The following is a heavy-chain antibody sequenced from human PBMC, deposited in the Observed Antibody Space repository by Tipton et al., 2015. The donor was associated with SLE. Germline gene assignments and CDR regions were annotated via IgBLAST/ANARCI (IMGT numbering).Heavy chain of an antibody. D-gene: IGHD6-19*01. V-gene: IGHV3-23*01. Sequence: SLRLSCAASGFTFSDYYMSWVRQAPGKGLEWVSAISGSGGSTYYAASVKGRFTISRANSKNTLYLQMNSLRAEDTAVYYCAKYSGWIYWGQGTLVTVSS. CDR2: ISGSGGST. CDR3: AKYSGWIY. CDR1: GFTFSDYY. J-gene: IGHJ4*02.